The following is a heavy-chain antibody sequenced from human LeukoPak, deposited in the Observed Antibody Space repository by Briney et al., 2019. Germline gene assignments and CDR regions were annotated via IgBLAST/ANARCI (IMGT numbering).Heavy chain of an antibody. V-gene: IGHV1-69*06. D-gene: IGHD3-22*01. J-gene: IGHJ4*02. CDR2: IIPIFGTA. CDR3: AYYYDSSGQGHPPHFDY. CDR1: GGTFSSYA. Sequence: GASVKVSCKASGGTFSSYAISWVRQAPGQGLEWMGGIIPIFGTANYAQKFQGRVTITADKSTSTAYMELSSLRSEDTAVYYCAYYYDSSGQGHPPHFDYWGQGTLVTVSS.